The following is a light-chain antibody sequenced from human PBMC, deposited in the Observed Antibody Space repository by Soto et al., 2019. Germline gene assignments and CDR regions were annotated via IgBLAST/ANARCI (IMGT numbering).Light chain of an antibody. CDR1: SSNIGSNT. V-gene: IGLV1-44*01. Sequence: QSVLTQPPSASGTPGQRVIISCSGSSSNIGSNTVKWYQQLPGTAPKLLIYSNNQRPSGVPDRFSGSKSGTSASLAISGLQSEDEADYYCAAWDDSLNGPVVFGGGTKLTV. CDR3: AAWDDSLNGPVV. CDR2: SNN. J-gene: IGLJ2*01.